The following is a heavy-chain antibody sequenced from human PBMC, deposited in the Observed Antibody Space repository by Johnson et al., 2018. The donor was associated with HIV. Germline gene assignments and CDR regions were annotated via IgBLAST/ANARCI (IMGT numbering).Heavy chain of an antibody. CDR3: AKVHIPARWSAAFDI. Sequence: QMQLVESGGALVKPGGSLRLSCAASGFTFSNYGMHWVRQAPGKGLDWVAVVWYDGSNEYYADSVKGRFTISRDNSKNTLYLQMSSLRTEDTAVYYCAKVHIPARWSAAFDIWGRGTLVTVSS. V-gene: IGHV3-30*02. CDR1: GFTFSNYG. CDR2: VWYDGSNE. J-gene: IGHJ3*02. D-gene: IGHD6-6*01.